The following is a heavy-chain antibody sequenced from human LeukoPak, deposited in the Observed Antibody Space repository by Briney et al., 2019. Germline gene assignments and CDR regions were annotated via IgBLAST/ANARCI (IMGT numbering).Heavy chain of an antibody. Sequence: PGGSLRLSCTASGFTFGDYAMSWFRQAPGKGLEWVGFIRSKAYGGTTEYAASVKGRFSISRDDSKSIAYLQMNSLKTEDTAVYYCTREGSFSKGYCSGGSCYVDYWGQGTLVTVSS. D-gene: IGHD2-15*01. V-gene: IGHV3-49*03. J-gene: IGHJ4*02. CDR2: IRSKAYGGTT. CDR1: GFTFGDYA. CDR3: TREGSFSKGYCSGGSCYVDY.